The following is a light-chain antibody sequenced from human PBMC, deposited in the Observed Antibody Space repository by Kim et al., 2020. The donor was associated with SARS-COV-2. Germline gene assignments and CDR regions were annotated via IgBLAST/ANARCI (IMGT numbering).Light chain of an antibody. CDR2: RNN. CDR3: AAWDGSLSGYV. J-gene: IGLJ1*01. V-gene: IGLV1-47*01. CDR1: NSNIGSQY. Sequence: QSVLTQPPSASGTPGQTVTISCSGSNSNIGSQYVYWYQQLPGTAPKLLIYRNNQRPSGVPDRFSGSKSGTSASLAISGLRSEDEADYYCAAWDGSLSGYVFGTGTKVTV.